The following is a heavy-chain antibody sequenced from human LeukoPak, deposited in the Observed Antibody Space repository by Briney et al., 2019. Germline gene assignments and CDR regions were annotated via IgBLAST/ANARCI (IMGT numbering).Heavy chain of an antibody. CDR3: ARAPAVSDTTWFDP. D-gene: IGHD1-1*01. CDR1: GVSMSAFY. CDR2: IYTTGNT. Sequence: PSETLSLTCTVSGVSMSAFYWSWIRQPAGKELEWIGRIYTTGNTNYNPSLKSRVTISVDTSKNQFYLRLTSVTAADTAVYYCARAPAVSDTTWFDPWGQGALVTVSS. V-gene: IGHV4-4*07. J-gene: IGHJ5*02.